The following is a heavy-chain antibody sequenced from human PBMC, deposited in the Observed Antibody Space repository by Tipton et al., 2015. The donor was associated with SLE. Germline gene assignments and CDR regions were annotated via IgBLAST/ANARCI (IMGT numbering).Heavy chain of an antibody. V-gene: IGHV1-8*02. J-gene: IGHJ3*02. CDR1: GYTFTSYG. CDR3: ARVVGVEDAFDI. CDR2: MNPNSGNT. D-gene: IGHD1-1*01. Sequence: QSGAEVKKPGASVKVSCKASGYTFTSYGISWARQAPGQGLEWMGCMNPNSGNTGYAQKYQGRVTMTRNTSISTSYMELSSLRSEDTAVYYCARVVGVEDAFDIWAQGTMVTVSS.